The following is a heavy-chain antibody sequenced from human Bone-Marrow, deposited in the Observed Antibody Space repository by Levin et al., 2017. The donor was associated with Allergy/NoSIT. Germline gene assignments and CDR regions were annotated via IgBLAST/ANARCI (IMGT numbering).Heavy chain of an antibody. Sequence: PGESLKISCAASGFTFSSYAMSWVRQAPGKGLEWVSAISGSGGSTYYADSVKGRFTISRDNSKNTLYLQMNSLRAEDTAVYYCAKSGDCSGGSCYSFFDYWGQGTLVTVSS. D-gene: IGHD2-15*01. V-gene: IGHV3-23*01. J-gene: IGHJ4*02. CDR1: GFTFSSYA. CDR2: ISGSGGST. CDR3: AKSGDCSGGSCYSFFDY.